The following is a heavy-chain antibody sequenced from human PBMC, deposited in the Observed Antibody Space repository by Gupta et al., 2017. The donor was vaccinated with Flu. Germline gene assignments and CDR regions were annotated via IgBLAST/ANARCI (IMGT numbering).Heavy chain of an antibody. V-gene: IGHV3-23*01. CDR2: LSESGQSK. Sequence: LLEFGGGSVQPGGSLRLSCVASDFTFNDYAMNWVRHVPGRGLEWVSALSESGQSKYYAGSVRGRFTISRDNSRNTVYLQMNSLRGEDTAIYYCARRSRASWSHFDYWGQGTLGTVSS. CDR3: ARRSRASWSHFDY. D-gene: IGHD2-15*01. CDR1: DFTFNDYA. J-gene: IGHJ4*02.